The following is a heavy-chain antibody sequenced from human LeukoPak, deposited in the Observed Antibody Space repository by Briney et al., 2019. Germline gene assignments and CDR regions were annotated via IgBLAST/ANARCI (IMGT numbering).Heavy chain of an antibody. J-gene: IGHJ4*02. CDR3: AKGPLIEVAGTTWDY. D-gene: IGHD6-19*01. Sequence: GGSLRLSCVASGFTFSSYSMSMNWVRQAPGKGLEWVSYISSSSSTIYYADSVKGRFTISRDNAKNSLYLQMNSLRADDTAVYYCAKGPLIEVAGTTWDYWGQGALVTVSS. CDR1: GFTFSSYS. CDR2: ISSSSSTI. V-gene: IGHV3-48*04.